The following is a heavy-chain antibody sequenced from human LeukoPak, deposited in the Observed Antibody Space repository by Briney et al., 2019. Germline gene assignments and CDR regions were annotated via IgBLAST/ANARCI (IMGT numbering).Heavy chain of an antibody. D-gene: IGHD2-15*01. Sequence: GGSLRLSCAASGFTVSSNYTSWVRQAPGKGLEWVSVIYSGGSTYYADSVKGRFTISRDNSKNTLYLQMNSLRAEDTAVYYCARTGRGYCSGGSCLRTGWFDYWGQGTLVTVSS. V-gene: IGHV3-53*01. J-gene: IGHJ4*02. CDR3: ARTGRGYCSGGSCLRTGWFDY. CDR2: IYSGGST. CDR1: GFTVSSNY.